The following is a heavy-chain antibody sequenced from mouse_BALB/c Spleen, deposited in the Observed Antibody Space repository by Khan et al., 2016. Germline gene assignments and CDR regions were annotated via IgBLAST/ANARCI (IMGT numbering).Heavy chain of an antibody. Sequence: EVELVESGGGLVQPGGSLRLSCATSGFTFTDYYMSWVRQPPGKALEWLGFIRNKANGYTTEYSASVKGRFTISRDNPQSIHYLQMNTLRAEYSATYYCERRDYRNDVDYWGQGTTLTVSS. D-gene: IGHD2-14*01. CDR2: IRNKANGYTT. CDR3: ERRDYRNDVDY. V-gene: IGHV7-3*02. CDR1: GFTFTDYY. J-gene: IGHJ2*01.